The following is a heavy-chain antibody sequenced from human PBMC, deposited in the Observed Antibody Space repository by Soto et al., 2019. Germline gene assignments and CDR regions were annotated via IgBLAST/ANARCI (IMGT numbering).Heavy chain of an antibody. D-gene: IGHD1-26*01. CDR2: IYYSGST. CDR1: GGSISSSSYY. J-gene: IGHJ5*02. V-gene: IGHV4-39*01. Sequence: PSETLSLPCTVSGGSISSSSYYWGWIRQPPGKGLEWIGSIYYSGSTYYNPSLKSRVTISVDTSKNQSSLKLSSVTAADTAVYYCARNASGSYSFGGWIAPWGQGTLVTVSS. CDR3: ARNASGSYSFGGWIAP.